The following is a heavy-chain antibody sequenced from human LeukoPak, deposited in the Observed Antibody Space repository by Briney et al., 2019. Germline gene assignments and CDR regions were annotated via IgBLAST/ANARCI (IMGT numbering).Heavy chain of an antibody. J-gene: IGHJ5*02. Sequence: SETLSLTCTVSGGFIGSSSYYWGWIRQPPGKGLEWIGSIYYSGSTYYNPSLKSRVTISVDTSKNQFSLKLSSVTAAATAVYYCARDHPLALWELLGWFDPWGQGTLVTVSS. CDR1: GGFIGSSSYY. CDR3: ARDHPLALWELLGWFDP. D-gene: IGHD1-26*01. V-gene: IGHV4-39*07. CDR2: IYYSGST.